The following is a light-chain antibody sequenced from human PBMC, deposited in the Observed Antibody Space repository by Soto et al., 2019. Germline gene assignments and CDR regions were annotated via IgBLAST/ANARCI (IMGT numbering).Light chain of an antibody. CDR1: QSISSW. CDR3: QQYNSYPWT. Sequence: DIQMTQSPSTLSGSVGDRVTITCRASQSISSWLAWYQQKPGKAPKLLIYKASSLESGVPSRFSGSGSGTEFTLIISSLQPDDSATYYCQQYNSYPWTFGQGTKVDI. V-gene: IGKV1-5*03. J-gene: IGKJ1*01. CDR2: KAS.